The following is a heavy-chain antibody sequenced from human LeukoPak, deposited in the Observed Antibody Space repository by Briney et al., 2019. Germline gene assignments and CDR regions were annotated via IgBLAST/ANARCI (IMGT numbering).Heavy chain of an antibody. D-gene: IGHD3-10*01. Sequence: GRSLRLSCAASGFTFDDYAMHWVRQAPGKGLEWVSGISWNSGSIGYADSVKGRSTISRDNAKNSLYLQMNSLRAEDMALYYCAKGGGSSTLHYFDYWGQGTLVTVSS. V-gene: IGHV3-9*03. J-gene: IGHJ4*02. CDR2: ISWNSGSI. CDR3: AKGGGSSTLHYFDY. CDR1: GFTFDDYA.